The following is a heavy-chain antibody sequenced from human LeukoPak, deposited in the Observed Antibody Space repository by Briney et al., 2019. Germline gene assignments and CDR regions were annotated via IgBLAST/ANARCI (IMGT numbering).Heavy chain of an antibody. CDR2: INPNSGGT. V-gene: IGHV1-2*02. CDR1: GYTFSGYY. Sequence: GASVKVSCKASGYTFSGYYMHWVRQAPGQGLEWMGWINPNSGGTNYAQKFQGRVTMTRDTSISTAYMELSRLRSDDTAVYYCASMEGYSSSRGDYWGQGTLVTVSS. J-gene: IGHJ4*02. D-gene: IGHD6-13*01. CDR3: ASMEGYSSSRGDY.